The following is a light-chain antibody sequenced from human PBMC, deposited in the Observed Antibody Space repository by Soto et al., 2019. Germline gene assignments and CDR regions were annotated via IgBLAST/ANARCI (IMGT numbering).Light chain of an antibody. CDR3: QQRSNWTPIT. V-gene: IGKV3-11*01. CDR1: QSVSSY. Sequence: EIVLTQSPATLSLSPGERATLSCRASQSVSSYLAWYQQKPGQAPRLLIYDASNRATGIPARFSGSGSGTDFNLTISSLEPEDFAVYYCQQRSNWTPITFGQGTRLEI. CDR2: DAS. J-gene: IGKJ5*01.